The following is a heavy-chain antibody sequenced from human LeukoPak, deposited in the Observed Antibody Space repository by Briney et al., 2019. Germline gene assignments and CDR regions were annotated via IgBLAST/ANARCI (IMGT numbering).Heavy chain of an antibody. V-gene: IGHV4-59*01. CDR1: GGSISSYY. D-gene: IGHD6-13*01. J-gene: IGHJ3*02. CDR3: ARVSPAVGAFDI. Sequence: SETLSLTCTVSGGSISSYYWSWIRHPPGKGLEWIGYFYYSGSSNYNPSLKSRVTISGDTSKNQFSLKLSSVTAADTAIYYCARVSPAVGAFDIWGRGTMVTVSS. CDR2: FYYSGSS.